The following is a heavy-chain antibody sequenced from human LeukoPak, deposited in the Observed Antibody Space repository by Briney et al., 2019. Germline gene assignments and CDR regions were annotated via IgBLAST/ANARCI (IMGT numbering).Heavy chain of an antibody. J-gene: IGHJ6*04. CDR2: IKSKTDGGTT. CDR3: AELGITMIGGV. Sequence: GGSLRLSCAGSGFPFSSHGMSWVRQAPGKGLEWVGRIKSKTDGGTTDYAAPVKGRFTISRDDSKNTLYLQMNSLRAEDTAVYYCAELGITMIGGVWGKGTTVTISS. CDR1: GFPFSSHG. V-gene: IGHV3-15*01. D-gene: IGHD3-10*02.